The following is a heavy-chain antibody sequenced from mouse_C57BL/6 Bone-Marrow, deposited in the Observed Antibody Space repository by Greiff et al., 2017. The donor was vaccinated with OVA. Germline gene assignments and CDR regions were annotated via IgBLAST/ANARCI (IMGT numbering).Heavy chain of an antibody. CDR1: GYAFTNYL. V-gene: IGHV1-54*01. Sequence: QVQLKESGAELVRPGTSVKVSCKASGYAFTNYLIEWVKQRPGQGLEWIGVINPGSGGTNYNEKFKGKGTLTADKSSSTAYMQLSSLTSEDSAVYFCARYSYYYGSSYEDYWGQGTTLTVSS. CDR3: ARYSYYYGSSYEDY. D-gene: IGHD1-1*01. CDR2: INPGSGGT. J-gene: IGHJ2*01.